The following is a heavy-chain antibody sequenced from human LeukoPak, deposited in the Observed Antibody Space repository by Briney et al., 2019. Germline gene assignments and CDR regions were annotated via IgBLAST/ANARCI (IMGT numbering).Heavy chain of an antibody. J-gene: IGHJ6*02. CDR3: ARDYSSSGSFFGYYYGMDV. CDR2: ISGSSKII. CDR1: GFTFSSYS. D-gene: IGHD1-26*01. Sequence: PGGSLRLSCAASGFTFSSYSMTWVRQAPGMGLQWISYISGSSKIIHWAESLKGRFTISRDNAKNSLYLQMNSLRDEDTAVYYCARDYSSSGSFFGYYYGMDVWGQGTTVTVSS. V-gene: IGHV3-48*02.